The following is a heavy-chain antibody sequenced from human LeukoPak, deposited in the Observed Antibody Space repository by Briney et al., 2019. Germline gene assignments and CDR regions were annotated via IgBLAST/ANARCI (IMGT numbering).Heavy chain of an antibody. J-gene: IGHJ6*02. Sequence: PGGSLRLSCAASGFTVSSNYMSWVRQAPGKGPEWVSVIYSGGSTYYADSGKGRFTISRDNSKNTLYLQMNSLRAEDTAVYYCARDAGYYYYGMDVWGQGTTVTVSS. CDR2: IYSGGST. CDR3: ARDAGYYYYGMDV. V-gene: IGHV3-66*01. CDR1: GFTVSSNY. D-gene: IGHD3-10*01.